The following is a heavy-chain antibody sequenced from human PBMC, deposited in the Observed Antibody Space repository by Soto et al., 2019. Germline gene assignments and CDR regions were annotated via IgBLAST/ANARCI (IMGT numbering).Heavy chain of an antibody. CDR3: ARESWSSSGYYYYYTDV. CDR2: ISSSSSTI. V-gene: IGHV3-48*04. J-gene: IGHJ6*03. CDR1: GFTFSSYS. D-gene: IGHD6-6*01. Sequence: GGSLRLSCAASGFTFSSYSMNWVRQAPGKGLEWVSYISSSSSTIYYADSVKGRFTISRDNAKNSLYLQMNSLRAEDTAVYYCARESWSSSGYYYYYTDVWGKGTTVTVSS.